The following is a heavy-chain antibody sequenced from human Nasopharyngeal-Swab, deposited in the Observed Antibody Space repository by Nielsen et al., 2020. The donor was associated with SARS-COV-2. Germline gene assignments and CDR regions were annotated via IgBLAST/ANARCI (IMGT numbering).Heavy chain of an antibody. CDR1: GFTFNMYS. CDR3: ARLGTESYHYYSLDV. CDR2: ISSSSNYI. Sequence: GESLKISCVTSGFTFNMYSMHWVRQAPGKGLEWVASISSSSNYIYYGDSVKGRFTISRDNTQQSLYLEMNSLRVEDTAVYYCARLGTESYHYYSLDVWGQGTTVTVSS. D-gene: IGHD1-1*01. J-gene: IGHJ6*02. V-gene: IGHV3-21*01.